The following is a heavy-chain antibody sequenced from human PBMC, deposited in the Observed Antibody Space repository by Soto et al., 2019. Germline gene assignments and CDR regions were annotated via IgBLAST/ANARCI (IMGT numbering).Heavy chain of an antibody. J-gene: IGHJ4*02. D-gene: IGHD3-10*02. CDR3: ARSYVPNRPIDY. Sequence: VAAVKVSCKASGYTLTAYYIHWVRQAPGQGREWMGIVNPGDGSTRYAQMFQDRVTMMRDTSTSTIYMELSSLRSEDTAVYYCARSYVPNRPIDYWGQGTVDTVSS. CDR2: VNPGDGST. CDR1: GYTLTAYY. V-gene: IGHV1-46*01.